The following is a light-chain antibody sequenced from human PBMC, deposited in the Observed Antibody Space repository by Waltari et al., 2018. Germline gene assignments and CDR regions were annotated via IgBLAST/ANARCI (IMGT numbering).Light chain of an antibody. Sequence: DIQMTQSPSSLSASVGDRVTIPCRASQGIGNYLAWYQQKPGKVPKLLIYAAFTLQSGVPSRFSGSGSGTDFILTISSLQPEDVATYYCQKYNSAPRTFGQGTKVEIK. CDR2: AAF. CDR3: QKYNSAPRT. CDR1: QGIGNY. V-gene: IGKV1-27*01. J-gene: IGKJ1*01.